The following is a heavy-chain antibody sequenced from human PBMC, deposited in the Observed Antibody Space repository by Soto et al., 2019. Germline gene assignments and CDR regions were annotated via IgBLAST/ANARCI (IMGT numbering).Heavy chain of an antibody. Sequence: KPGGSLRLSCAASGFTFSSYSMNWVRQAPGKGLEWVSSISSSSSYIYYADSVKGRFTISRDDAKNSLYLQMNSLRAEDTAVYYCASARIEGGDYWGQGTLVTVSS. CDR3: ASARIEGGDY. D-gene: IGHD3-16*01. CDR2: ISSSSSYI. V-gene: IGHV3-21*01. J-gene: IGHJ4*02. CDR1: GFTFSSYS.